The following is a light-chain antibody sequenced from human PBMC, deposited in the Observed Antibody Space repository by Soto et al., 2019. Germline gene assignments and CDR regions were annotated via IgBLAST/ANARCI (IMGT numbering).Light chain of an antibody. CDR1: SSDVGGYNY. Sequence: QSALTQPPSASGSPGQSGTISCTGTSSDVGGYNYVSWYQQHPGKAPKLMIYDVSKRPSGVPDRFSGSKSGNTASLTVSGLQAEDEADYYCSSYAGSNNFNVFGTGTKVTVL. CDR3: SSYAGSNNFNV. V-gene: IGLV2-8*01. CDR2: DVS. J-gene: IGLJ1*01.